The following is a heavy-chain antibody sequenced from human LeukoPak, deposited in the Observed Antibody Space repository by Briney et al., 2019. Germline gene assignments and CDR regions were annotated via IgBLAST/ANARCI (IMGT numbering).Heavy chain of an antibody. V-gene: IGHV4-59*01. D-gene: IGHD2-15*01. CDR3: ARGHCSGGSCYPGWFDP. J-gene: IGHJ5*02. CDR1: GGSMSSYY. Sequence: SETLSLTCTVSGGSMSSYYWSWVRQPPGKGLEWIGHIYSSESTNYNPSLKSRVRTSVDTSRNQFSLRLSSVTAADTAVYYCARGHCSGGSCYPGWFDPWGQGTLVTVSS. CDR2: IYSSEST.